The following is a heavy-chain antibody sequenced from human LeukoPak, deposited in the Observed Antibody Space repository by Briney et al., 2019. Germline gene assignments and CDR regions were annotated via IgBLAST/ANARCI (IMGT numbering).Heavy chain of an antibody. Sequence: GGSLRLSCAASGFTFTSYWIGWVRQMPGKGLEWMGIIYPGDSDTRYSPSFQGQVTISADKSISTAYLQWSSLKASDTAMYYCARHQGGSGWYRNWFDPWGQGTLVTVSS. CDR3: ARHQGGSGWYRNWFDP. D-gene: IGHD6-19*01. V-gene: IGHV5-51*01. CDR2: IYPGDSDT. CDR1: GFTFTSYW. J-gene: IGHJ5*02.